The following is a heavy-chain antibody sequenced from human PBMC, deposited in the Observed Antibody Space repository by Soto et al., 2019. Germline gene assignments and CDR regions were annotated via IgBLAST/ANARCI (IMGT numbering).Heavy chain of an antibody. J-gene: IGHJ4*02. V-gene: IGHV1-69*13. D-gene: IGHD4-17*01. CDR3: ARDSTVTTTFDY. CDR2: IIPIFGTA. Sequence: SVKVSCKASGGTFSSYAISWVRQAPGQGLEWMGGIIPIFGTASYAQKFQGRVTITADESTSTAYMELSSLRSEDTAVYYCARDSTVTTTFDYWGQGTLVTVSS. CDR1: GGTFSSYA.